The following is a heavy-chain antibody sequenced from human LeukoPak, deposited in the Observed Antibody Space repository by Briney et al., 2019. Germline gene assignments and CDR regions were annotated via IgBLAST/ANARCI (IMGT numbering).Heavy chain of an antibody. CDR3: AKAVAGTFFDY. CDR2: ISGSGGST. D-gene: IGHD6-19*01. Sequence: GGSLRLSCAASGFTFSSYAMSWVRQAPGKGLEWVSAISGSGGSTYHAGSVKGRFTISRDNSKNTLYLQMNSLRAEDTAVYYCAKAVAGTFFDYWGQGTLVTVSS. CDR1: GFTFSSYA. J-gene: IGHJ4*02. V-gene: IGHV3-23*01.